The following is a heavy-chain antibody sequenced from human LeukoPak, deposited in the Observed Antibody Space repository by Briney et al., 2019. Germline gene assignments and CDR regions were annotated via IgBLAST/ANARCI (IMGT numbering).Heavy chain of an antibody. CDR3: ATSDPVRGCLGY. Sequence: SSETLSLTCTVSGGSISSSSYYWGWIRQPPGKGLEWIGSIYYSGSTYYNPSLKSRVTISVDTSKNQFSLKLSSVTAADTAVYYCATSDPVRGCLGYWGQGTLVTVSS. CDR2: IYYSGST. D-gene: IGHD3-10*01. CDR1: GGSISSSSYY. J-gene: IGHJ4*02. V-gene: IGHV4-39*07.